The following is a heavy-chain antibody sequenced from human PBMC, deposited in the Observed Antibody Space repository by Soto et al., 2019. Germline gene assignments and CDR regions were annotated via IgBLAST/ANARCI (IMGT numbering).Heavy chain of an antibody. CDR1: GGSFSGYY. V-gene: IGHV4-34*01. J-gene: IGHJ4*02. CDR3: ARDRRRYGPAAFNPFDY. Sequence: PSETLSLTCAVYGGSFSGYYWSWIRQPPGKGLEWIGEINHSGSTNYNPSLKSRVTISVDTSKNQFSLKLSSVTAADTAVYYCARDRRRYGPAAFNPFDYWGQGTLVTVSS. D-gene: IGHD2-2*01. CDR2: INHSGST.